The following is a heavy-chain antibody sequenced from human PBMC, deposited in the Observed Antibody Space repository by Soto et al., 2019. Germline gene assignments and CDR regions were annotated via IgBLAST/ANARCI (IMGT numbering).Heavy chain of an antibody. CDR2: ISYDGSNK. V-gene: IGHV3-30*18. CDR1: GFTFSSYG. J-gene: IGHJ4*02. Sequence: GGSLRLSCAASGFTFSSYGMHWVRQAPGKGLEWVAVISYDGSNKYYADSVKGRFTISRDNSKNTLYLQMNSLRAEDTAVYYCAKLSLIAAAGTGFDYWGQGTLVTVSS. CDR3: AKLSLIAAAGTGFDY. D-gene: IGHD6-13*01.